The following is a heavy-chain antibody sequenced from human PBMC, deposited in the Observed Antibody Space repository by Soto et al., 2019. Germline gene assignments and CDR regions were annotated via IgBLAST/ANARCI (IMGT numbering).Heavy chain of an antibody. V-gene: IGHV4-39*01. J-gene: IGHJ4*02. CDR3: VRVVESATRHNDIGS. Sequence: SDTLSSTCDVLGGSLVNTKSFWGWVRQPPGRGLEFFGSVYYRGGTYYNPCVKCRVTGSVDTSKKQVTRRVRSVTDAETAMYYCVRVVESATRHNDIGSWGQGTVVTVSS. D-gene: IGHD1-1*01. CDR1: GGSLVNTKSF. CDR2: VYYRGGT.